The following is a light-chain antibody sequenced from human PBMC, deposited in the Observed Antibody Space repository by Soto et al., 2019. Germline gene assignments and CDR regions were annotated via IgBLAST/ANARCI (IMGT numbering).Light chain of an antibody. CDR1: QSVSISY. CDR2: DAS. J-gene: IGKJ1*01. CDR3: QQNKDWPGT. Sequence: IVLTQPPGTLSLSPGERATLSCRASQSVSISYLAWYQQKPGQAPRLLIYDASKRATGSPARFSGSGSGTEFILTISSLQSEDFGVYYCQQNKDWPGTFGQGTKVDIK. V-gene: IGKV3D-20*02.